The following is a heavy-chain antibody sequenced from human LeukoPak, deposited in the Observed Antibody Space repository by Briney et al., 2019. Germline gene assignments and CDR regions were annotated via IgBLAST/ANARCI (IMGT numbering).Heavy chain of an antibody. CDR1: GGSISNTNW. D-gene: IGHD5-24*01. CDR2: ISLTGLT. CDR3: SREDGAFSPFGY. J-gene: IGHJ4*02. Sequence: NPSETLSLTCGASGGSISNTNWWSWVRQPPGQGLEWIGEISLTGLTHYNPSLESRVTVSLDKSKNQLSLNLTSVTAADTAVYYCSREDGAFSPFGYWGQGTLVTVLS. V-gene: IGHV4-4*02.